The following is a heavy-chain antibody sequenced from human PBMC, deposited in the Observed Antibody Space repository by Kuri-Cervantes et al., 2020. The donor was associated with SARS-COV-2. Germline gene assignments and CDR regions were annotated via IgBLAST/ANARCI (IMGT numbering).Heavy chain of an antibody. Sequence: ASVKVSCKASGYTFTTYYIHWVRQAPGQGHEWMGIINPSGGGTSYAQKFQGRVAVTRDTPTSTVYMELSSLRSEDTAVYYCARDPTTVTTGIGMDVWGQGTTVTVSS. CDR2: INPSGGGT. V-gene: IGHV1-46*01. CDR1: GYTFTTYY. CDR3: ARDPTTVTTGIGMDV. D-gene: IGHD4-17*01. J-gene: IGHJ6*02.